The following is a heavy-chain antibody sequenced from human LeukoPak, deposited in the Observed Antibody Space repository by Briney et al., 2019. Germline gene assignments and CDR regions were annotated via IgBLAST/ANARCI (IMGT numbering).Heavy chain of an antibody. V-gene: IGHV4-59*01. CDR1: GGSISNYY. CDR2: IYYTGST. CDR3: TRVEVHGQSDY. J-gene: IGHJ4*02. Sequence: SETLSLTCTVSGGSISNYYWSWIRQPPGKGLDWIGYIYYTGSTKYNPSLNSRVTISVDTSKNQFSLELRSVTAADTAVYYCTRVEVHGQSDYWDQGTLVTVSS. D-gene: IGHD1-1*01.